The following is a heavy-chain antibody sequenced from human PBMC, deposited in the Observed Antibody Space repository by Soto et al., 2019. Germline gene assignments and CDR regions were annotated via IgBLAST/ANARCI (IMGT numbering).Heavy chain of an antibody. D-gene: IGHD3-10*01. J-gene: IGHJ4*02. CDR3: AATALYITMVRGVGHDY. V-gene: IGHV3-23*01. Sequence: GGSLRLSFAASGFTFSSYAMSWVRQAPGKVLEWVSAISGSGGSTYYADSVKGRFTISRDNSNNTLYLQMNRLRAEDTAVYYFAATALYITMVRGVGHDYWGQGAMVTVS. CDR1: GFTFSSYA. CDR2: ISGSGGST.